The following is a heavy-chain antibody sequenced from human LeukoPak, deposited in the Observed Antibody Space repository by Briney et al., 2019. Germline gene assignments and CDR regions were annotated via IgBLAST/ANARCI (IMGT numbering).Heavy chain of an antibody. J-gene: IGHJ4*02. V-gene: IGHV1-2*02. CDR3: ARVRFGELRYYFDY. CDR2: INPNSGGT. CDR1: GYTFTGYY. Sequence: ASVKVSCKASGYTFTGYYMHWVRQAPGQGLEWMGWINPNSGGTNYAQKFQGRVTMTRDTSISTAYMELSRLRSDDTAVYYCARVRFGELRYYFDYWGQGTLVTVSS. D-gene: IGHD3-10*01.